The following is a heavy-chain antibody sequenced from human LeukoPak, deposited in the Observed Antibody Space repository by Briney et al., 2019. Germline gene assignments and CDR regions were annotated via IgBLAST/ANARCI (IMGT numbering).Heavy chain of an antibody. Sequence: GGSLTLSCAASGFIFSDYAMHWVRQAPGAGLEGGSSVRGSGSSAYNADSVEGRFTISRDNSQSTVYLQMSSLRPEDTAIYYCVFFFKQKPAYDMDVWGQGTTVTVSS. CDR2: VRGSGSSA. CDR3: VFFFKQKPAYDMDV. V-gene: IGHV3-23*01. D-gene: IGHD6-13*01. J-gene: IGHJ6*02. CDR1: GFIFSDYA.